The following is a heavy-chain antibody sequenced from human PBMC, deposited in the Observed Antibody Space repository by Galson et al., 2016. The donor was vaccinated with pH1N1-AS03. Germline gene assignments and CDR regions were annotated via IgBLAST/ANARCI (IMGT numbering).Heavy chain of an antibody. D-gene: IGHD5-24*01. Sequence: SLRLSCAASGFTFSNAWMTWVRQAPGKGLEWVGRIKSKSDGGTTDYAAPVKARFTISRDDSKNTLYLQMDSLKTEDTAVYYCSTDEIFYYYYGMDVWGQGTTVTVSS. V-gene: IGHV3-15*01. CDR2: IKSKSDGGTT. J-gene: IGHJ6*02. CDR3: STDEIFYYYYGMDV. CDR1: GFTFSNAW.